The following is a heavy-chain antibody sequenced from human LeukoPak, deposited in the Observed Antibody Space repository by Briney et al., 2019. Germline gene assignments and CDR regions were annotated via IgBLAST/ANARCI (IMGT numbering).Heavy chain of an antibody. D-gene: IGHD5-24*01. J-gene: IGHJ4*02. Sequence: SETLSLTCTVSGGSISSYYWSWIRQPPGKGLEWIGYTYYSGSTNYNPSLKSRVTISVDTSKNQFSLRLGSVTAADTAVYYCARGRWLQLPPDYWGQGTLVTVSS. CDR3: ARGRWLQLPPDY. CDR2: TYYSGST. V-gene: IGHV4-59*01. CDR1: GGSISSYY.